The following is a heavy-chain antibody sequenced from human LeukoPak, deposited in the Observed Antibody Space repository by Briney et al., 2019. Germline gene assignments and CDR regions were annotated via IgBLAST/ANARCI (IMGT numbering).Heavy chain of an antibody. CDR2: IRYDGSNK. D-gene: IGHD7-27*01. CDR3: AKDRTPWVKDAFDI. Sequence: WGSLRLSCAASGFTFSSYGMHWVRQAPGKGLEWVAYIRYDGSNKYYADSVKGRFTISRDNSKNTLYLQMNSLRAEDTAVYYCAKDRTPWVKDAFDIWGQGTMVTVSS. V-gene: IGHV3-30*02. CDR1: GFTFSSYG. J-gene: IGHJ3*02.